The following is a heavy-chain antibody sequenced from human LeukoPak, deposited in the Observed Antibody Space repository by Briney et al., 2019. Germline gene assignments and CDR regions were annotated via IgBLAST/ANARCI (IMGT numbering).Heavy chain of an antibody. V-gene: IGHV3-7*01. CDR1: GFTFSNYW. CDR2: IKQDGSEK. CDR3: AREVTPYY. J-gene: IGHJ4*02. Sequence: GGSLRLSCVASGFTFSNYWTSWVRQAPGKGLEWVANIKQDGSEKYYVDSVKGRFTISRDNAKNSLYLQMNGLRAEDTAVYYCAREVTPYYWGQGTLVTVSS. D-gene: IGHD2-21*02.